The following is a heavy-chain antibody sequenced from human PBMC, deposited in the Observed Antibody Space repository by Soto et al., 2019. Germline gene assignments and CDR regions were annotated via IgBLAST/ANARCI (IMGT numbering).Heavy chain of an antibody. Sequence: SVNVSCNASGGTFSSYSISWVRQAPGQGLEWMGGIIPIFGTANYAQKFQGRVTITADESTSTAYMELSSLRSEDTAVYYCARDGGEASDIWGRGTMVTVSS. CDR1: GGTFSSYS. V-gene: IGHV1-69*01. J-gene: IGHJ3*02. CDR3: ARDGGEASDI. CDR2: IIPIFGTA.